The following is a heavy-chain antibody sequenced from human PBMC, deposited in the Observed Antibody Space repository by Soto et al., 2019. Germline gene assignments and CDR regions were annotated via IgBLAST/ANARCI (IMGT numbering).Heavy chain of an antibody. CDR3: TRDLLSYYDFWSGYSNNWFDP. CDR2: IRSKAYGGTT. Sequence: PGGSLRLSCTASGFTFGDYSMSWFRQAPGKGLEWVGFIRSKAYGGTTEYAASVKGRFTISRDDSKSIAYLQMNSLKTEDTAVYYCTRDLLSYYDFWSGYSNNWFDPWGQGTLVTVSS. J-gene: IGHJ5*02. D-gene: IGHD3-3*01. CDR1: GFTFGDYS. V-gene: IGHV3-49*03.